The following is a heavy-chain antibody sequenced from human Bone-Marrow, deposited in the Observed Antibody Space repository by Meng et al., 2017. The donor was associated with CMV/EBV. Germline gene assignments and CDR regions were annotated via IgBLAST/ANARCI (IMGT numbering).Heavy chain of an antibody. D-gene: IGHD4-17*01. J-gene: IGHJ4*02. Sequence: GESLKISCAASGFTFSSYGMHWVRQAPGKGLEWVAFIRYDGSNKYYADSVKGRFTISRDNSKNTLYLQMNSLRAEDTAVYYCARTGSWGHYGGYWGQGTLVTVSS. CDR2: IRYDGSNK. CDR1: GFTFSSYG. CDR3: ARTGSWGHYGGY. V-gene: IGHV3-30*02.